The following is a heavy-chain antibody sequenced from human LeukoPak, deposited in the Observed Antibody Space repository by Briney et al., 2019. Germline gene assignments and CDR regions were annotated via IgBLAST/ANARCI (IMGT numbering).Heavy chain of an antibody. V-gene: IGHV2-70*04. CDR1: GFSLSTSGMR. D-gene: IGHD5/OR15-5a*01. CDR3: ARISVYGEYYFDY. CDR2: IDWDDDK. Sequence: SGPMLVNPTQTLTLTCTFSGFSLSTSGMRVSWVRQPPGKALEWLARIDWDDDKFYSTSLKTRLTISKDTSKNQVVLTITNMDPVDTATYYCARISVYGEYYFDYWGQGTLVTVSS. J-gene: IGHJ4*02.